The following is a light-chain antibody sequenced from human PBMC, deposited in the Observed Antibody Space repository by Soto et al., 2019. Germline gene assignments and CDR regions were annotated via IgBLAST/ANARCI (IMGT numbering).Light chain of an antibody. CDR1: QSVTTY. CDR3: QQRSNWPLT. CDR2: DAS. Sequence: EIVLTQSPATLSLSPGERATLSCRASQSVTTYLVWYQQKPGQAPRLLISDASNRATGIPARFSGSGSGTDFTLTISSLEPEDSAIYYCQQRSNWPLTFGGGTKVQIK. J-gene: IGKJ4*01. V-gene: IGKV3-11*01.